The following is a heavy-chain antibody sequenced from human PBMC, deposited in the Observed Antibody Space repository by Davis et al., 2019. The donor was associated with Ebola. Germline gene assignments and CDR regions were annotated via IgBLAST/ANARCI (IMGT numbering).Heavy chain of an antibody. V-gene: IGHV3-33*06. Sequence: PGGSLRLSCAASGFIFSNYGIHWVFQAPVKGLEWVALIWSDGSNTYYAASVKGRFTVSRDNSKYTVYLQMNSLRAEDTAIYYCAKDGYFCSKTSSSTCYLTTGRLHWSDPWGQGTQVTVSS. D-gene: IGHD2-2*01. CDR1: GFIFSNYG. J-gene: IGHJ5*02. CDR2: IWSDGSNT. CDR3: AKDGYFCSKTSSSTCYLTTGRLHWSDP.